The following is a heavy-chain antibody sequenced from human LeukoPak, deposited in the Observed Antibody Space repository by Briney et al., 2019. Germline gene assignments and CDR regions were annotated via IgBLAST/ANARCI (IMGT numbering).Heavy chain of an antibody. CDR3: ARDRLYAAAGT. CDR1: GFTFSSYS. CDR2: ISSSSSTI. D-gene: IGHD6-13*01. Sequence: PGGSLRLSCAASGFTFSSYSMNWVRQAPGKGLEWVSYISSSSSTIYYADSVKGRFTISRDNAKNSLYLQMNSLRAEDTAVYYCARDRLYAAAGTWGQGTLVTVSS. J-gene: IGHJ4*02. V-gene: IGHV3-48*04.